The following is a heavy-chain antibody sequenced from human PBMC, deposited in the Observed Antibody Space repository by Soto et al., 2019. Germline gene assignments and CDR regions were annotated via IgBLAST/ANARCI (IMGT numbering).Heavy chain of an antibody. Sequence: QVQLVESGGGVVQPGRSLRLSCAASGFTFSSYGMHWVRQAPGKGLEWVAVIWYDGSNKYYADSVKGRFTISRDNSKNTLYLQMTSLRAEDTAVYYCARETTVTTPPLGSFDYWGQGTLVTVSS. CDR1: GFTFSSYG. J-gene: IGHJ4*02. CDR3: ARETTVTTPPLGSFDY. V-gene: IGHV3-33*01. D-gene: IGHD4-17*01. CDR2: IWYDGSNK.